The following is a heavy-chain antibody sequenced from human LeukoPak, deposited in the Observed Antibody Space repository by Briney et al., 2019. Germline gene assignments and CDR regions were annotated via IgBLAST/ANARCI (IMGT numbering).Heavy chain of an antibody. Sequence: SQTLSLTCALSGDSVSSNTAAWNWIRQSPSRGLEWLGRTFYRSKWYNDYSVSVKSRITITPDTSKNQVSLQLNSVTPEDTAVYYCARDGWPAFVCWGQGTLVTVSS. D-gene: IGHD2-15*01. CDR1: GDSVSSNTAA. CDR3: ARDGWPAFVC. CDR2: TFYRSKWYN. J-gene: IGHJ4*02. V-gene: IGHV6-1*01.